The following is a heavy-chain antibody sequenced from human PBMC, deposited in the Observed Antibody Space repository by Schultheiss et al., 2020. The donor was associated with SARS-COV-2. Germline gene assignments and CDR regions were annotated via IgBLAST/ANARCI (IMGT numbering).Heavy chain of an antibody. D-gene: IGHD3-22*01. CDR1: GFAFSSYV. CDR2: ISGSGGST. Sequence: GGSLRLSCAASGFAFSSYVLHWVRRAPGKGPEWVSAISGSGGSTYYADSVKGRFTISRDNSKNTLYLQMNSLRAEDTAVYYCARADRDTDNYYGMDVWGQGTTVTVSS. CDR3: ARADRDTDNYYGMDV. J-gene: IGHJ6*02. V-gene: IGHV3-23*01.